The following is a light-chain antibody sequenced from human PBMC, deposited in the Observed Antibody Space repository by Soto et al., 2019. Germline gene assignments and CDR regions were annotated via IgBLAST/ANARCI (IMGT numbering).Light chain of an antibody. V-gene: IGLV2-14*03. CDR1: SSDVGGYNY. CDR3: SSYTTSNTRQIV. J-gene: IGLJ1*01. Sequence: SALTQPASVSVSPGQSITISCTGTSSDVGGYNYVSWYQHHPGKAPKLLIYDVSNRPSGVSNRFSGSKSDNTASLTISGLQPEDEADYYCSSYTTSNTRQIVFGTGTKVTVL. CDR2: DVS.